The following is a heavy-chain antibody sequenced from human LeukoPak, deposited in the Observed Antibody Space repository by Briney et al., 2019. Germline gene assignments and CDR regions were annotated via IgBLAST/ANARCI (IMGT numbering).Heavy chain of an antibody. D-gene: IGHD1-26*01. J-gene: IGHJ5*02. Sequence: PGGPLGLSGAASGFTFSVIYMGWIPEAPGKGLGWILYISSGGSTIYYADSVRGQFTISRDNAKKSLYLQMNSLRAEDTAVYYCARVLLGAWDGFDPWGQGTLVTVSS. CDR2: ISSGGSTI. V-gene: IGHV3-11*04. CDR1: GFTFSVIY. CDR3: ARVLLGAWDGFDP.